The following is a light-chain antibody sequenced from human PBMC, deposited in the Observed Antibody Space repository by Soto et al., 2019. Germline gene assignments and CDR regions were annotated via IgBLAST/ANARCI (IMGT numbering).Light chain of an antibody. CDR3: QQYDNYPLP. V-gene: IGKV1-5*01. CDR2: DAS. J-gene: IGKJ4*01. CDR1: QSVRSW. Sequence: DIQMNQSPATLSATVGDRVTITCRASQSVRSWLAWYQQKPGTAPKLLIFDASRLESGVPSRFSGSASGTESTLTISSLQPDDFATYYCQQYDNYPLPFAGGTKVDI.